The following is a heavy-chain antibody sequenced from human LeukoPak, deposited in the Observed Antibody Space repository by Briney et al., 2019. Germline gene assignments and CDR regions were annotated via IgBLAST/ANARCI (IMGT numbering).Heavy chain of an antibody. J-gene: IGHJ3*02. CDR1: GXTVSSNY. V-gene: IGHV4-4*02. CDR2: IYHSGST. CDR3: ARGWELLDDAFDI. D-gene: IGHD1-26*01. Sequence: GSLRLSCAASGXTVSSNYMSWVRQPPGKGQEWIGEIYHSGSTNYNPSLKSRVTISVDKSKNQFSLKLSSVTAADTAVYYCARGWELLDDAFDIWGQGTMVTVSS.